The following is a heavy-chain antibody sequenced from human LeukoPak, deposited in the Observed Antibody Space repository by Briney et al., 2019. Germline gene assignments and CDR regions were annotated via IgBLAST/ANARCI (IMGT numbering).Heavy chain of an antibody. CDR1: GFTFSSYS. CDR2: ISSSSSYI. D-gene: IGHD6-19*01. V-gene: IGHV3-21*01. Sequence: GGSLRLSCTASGFTFSSYSMNWVRQAPGKGLEWVSSISSSSSYIYYADSVKGRFTISRDNAKNSLFPQMNSLRAEDTAVYYCARDIVLIAVAVRGSFDIWGQGTMVTVSS. J-gene: IGHJ3*02. CDR3: ARDIVLIAVAVRGSFDI.